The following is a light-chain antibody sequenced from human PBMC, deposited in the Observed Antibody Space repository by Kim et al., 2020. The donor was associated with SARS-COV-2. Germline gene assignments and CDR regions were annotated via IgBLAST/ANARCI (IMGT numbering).Light chain of an antibody. Sequence: EIVLTQSPATLSLSPGERATLSCRASQTVSTYLAWYQQKPGQAPRVLIYDASNRATGIPARFSGSGSGTDFTLTISSLEPEDFAVYYCQHRSDWPLTFGGGTKVEIK. CDR2: DAS. CDR3: QHRSDWPLT. V-gene: IGKV3-11*01. CDR1: QTVSTY. J-gene: IGKJ4*01.